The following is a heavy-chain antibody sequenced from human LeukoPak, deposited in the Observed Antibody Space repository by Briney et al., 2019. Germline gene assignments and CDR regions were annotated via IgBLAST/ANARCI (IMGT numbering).Heavy chain of an antibody. D-gene: IGHD3-16*01. CDR3: SRNFVMKGFAP. V-gene: IGHV1-2*02. CDR2: INSDSGFT. Sequence: ASLKVSCEPSGYTFTVYYMNWGRQSPGQGLEWMWWINSDSGFTKYAQKFQGRVTMTRDTSSTTVYMDLTRLTADETAVYYCSRNFVMKGFAPWGQGTLVTVSS. CDR1: GYTFTVYY. J-gene: IGHJ5*02.